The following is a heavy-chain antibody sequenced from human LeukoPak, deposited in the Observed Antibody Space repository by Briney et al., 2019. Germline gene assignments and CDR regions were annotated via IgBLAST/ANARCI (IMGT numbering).Heavy chain of an antibody. J-gene: IGHJ4*02. CDR1: VGTFSSYA. V-gene: IGHV1-69*04. Sequence: ASVKVSCKASVGTFSSYAISWVRQAPGQGLEWMGRIIPILGIANYAQKFQGRVTITADKSTSTAYMELSSLRSEDTAVYYCARDHPGDYWGQGTLVTVSS. CDR3: ARDHPGDY. D-gene: IGHD3-10*01. CDR2: IIPILGIA.